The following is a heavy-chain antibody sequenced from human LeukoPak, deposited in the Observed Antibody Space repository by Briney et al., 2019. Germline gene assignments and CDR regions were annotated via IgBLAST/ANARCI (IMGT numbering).Heavy chain of an antibody. Sequence: SETLSLTCAVSGGSISSSSYYCGWIRQPPGKGLEWIGSIYYSGSTYYNPSLKSRVTISADTSKNQFSLKLSSVTAADTAVYYCARTHSTNWFARVVIDYWGQGGLVTVSS. CDR1: GGSISSSSYY. CDR2: IYYSGST. V-gene: IGHV4-39*01. CDR3: ARTHSTNWFARVVIDY. J-gene: IGHJ4*02. D-gene: IGHD7-27*01.